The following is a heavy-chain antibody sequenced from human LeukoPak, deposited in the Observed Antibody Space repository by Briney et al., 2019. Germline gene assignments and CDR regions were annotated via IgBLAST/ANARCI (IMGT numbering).Heavy chain of an antibody. CDR2: ISAYNGNT. Sequence: AASVKVSCKASGYTFTSYGISWVRQAPGQGLEWMGWISAYNGNTNYAQKLQGRVTMTTDTSTSTAYMELRSLRSDDTAVYYCARLDTAPSKYYYHYMDVWGKGTTVTVSS. CDR1: GYTFTSYG. D-gene: IGHD5-18*01. V-gene: IGHV1-18*01. CDR3: ARLDTAPSKYYYHYMDV. J-gene: IGHJ6*03.